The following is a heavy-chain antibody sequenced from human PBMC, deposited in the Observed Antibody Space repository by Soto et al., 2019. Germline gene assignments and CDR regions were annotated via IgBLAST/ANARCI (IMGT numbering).Heavy chain of an antibody. CDR2: ISYDGSNK. Sequence: GGSLRLSCAASGFTSSSYAMHWVRQAPGKGLEWVAVISYDGSNKYYADSVKGRFTISRDNSKNTLYLQMNSLRAEDTAVYYCARGLRDIVVVPDASGYYYGIDVWGQGTTVTVYS. CDR1: GFTSSSYA. D-gene: IGHD2-2*01. J-gene: IGHJ6*02. CDR3: ARGLRDIVVVPDASGYYYGIDV. V-gene: IGHV3-30-3*01.